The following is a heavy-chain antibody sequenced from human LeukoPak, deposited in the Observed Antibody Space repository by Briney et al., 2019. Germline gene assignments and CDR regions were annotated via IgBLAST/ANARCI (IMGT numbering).Heavy chain of an antibody. V-gene: IGHV4-30-2*01. CDR3: ARVSYDFWSGYFNWFDP. D-gene: IGHD3-3*01. J-gene: IGHJ5*02. CDR2: IYHSGST. CDR1: GGSISSGGYS. Sequence: KSSETLSLTCAVSGGSISSGGYSWSWIRQPPGKGLEWIGYIYHSGSTYYNPSLKSRVTMSVDTSKNQFSLKLSSVTAADTAVYYCARVSYDFWSGYFNWFDPWGQGTLVTVSS.